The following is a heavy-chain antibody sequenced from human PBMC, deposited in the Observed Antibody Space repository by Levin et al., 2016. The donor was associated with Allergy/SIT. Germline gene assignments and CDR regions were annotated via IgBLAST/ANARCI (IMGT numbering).Heavy chain of an antibody. CDR3: AKDLLLGIDWFDP. Sequence: GGSLRLSCAASGFTFSSYAMHWVRQAPGKGLEWVAVISYDGSNKYYADSVKGRFTISRDNSKNTLYLQMNSLRAEDTAVYYCAKDLLLGIDWFDPWGQGTLVTVSS. D-gene: IGHD7-27*01. CDR1: GFTFSSYA. CDR2: ISYDGSNK. V-gene: IGHV3-30-3*01. J-gene: IGHJ5*02.